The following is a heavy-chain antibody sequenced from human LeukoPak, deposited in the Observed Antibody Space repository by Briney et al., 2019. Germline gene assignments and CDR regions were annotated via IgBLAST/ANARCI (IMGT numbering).Heavy chain of an antibody. V-gene: IGHV5-10-1*01. Sequence: GESLKISCKGSGYSFTSYWISWVRQMPGKGLEWMGRIDPSDSSTNYSPSFQGHVTISADKSIGTAYLQWSSLKASDTAMYYCARLGNNWFDPWGQGTLVTVSS. CDR2: IDPSDSST. J-gene: IGHJ5*02. CDR1: GYSFTSYW. D-gene: IGHD7-27*01. CDR3: ARLGNNWFDP.